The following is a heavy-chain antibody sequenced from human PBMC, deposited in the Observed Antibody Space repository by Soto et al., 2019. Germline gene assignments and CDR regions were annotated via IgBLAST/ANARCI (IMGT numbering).Heavy chain of an antibody. J-gene: IGHJ4*02. D-gene: IGHD3-3*01. Sequence: ASVKVSCKASGYTFTGYYMHWVRQAPGQGLEWMGWINPNGGGTNYAQKFQGWVTMTRDTSISTAYMELSRLRSDDTAVYYCARGPNFGVVTEPYYFDYWGQGTLVTVSS. CDR1: GYTFTGYY. V-gene: IGHV1-2*04. CDR3: ARGPNFGVVTEPYYFDY. CDR2: INPNGGGT.